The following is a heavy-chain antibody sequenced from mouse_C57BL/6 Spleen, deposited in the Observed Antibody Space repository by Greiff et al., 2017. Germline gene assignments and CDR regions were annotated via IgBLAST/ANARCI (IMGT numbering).Heavy chain of an antibody. CDR1: GYTFTSYW. J-gene: IGHJ4*01. V-gene: IGHV1-64*01. CDR3: ASLVDYYARDY. D-gene: IGHD1-3*01. CDR2: INPNSGST. Sequence: QVQLQQPGAELVKPGASVKLSCKASGYTFTSYWMHWVKQSPGHGLEWIGMINPNSGSTNYNQKFKSKATLTVDKSSSTAYMQLSSLTSEDAAVYYCASLVDYYARDYWGQGTSVTVSS.